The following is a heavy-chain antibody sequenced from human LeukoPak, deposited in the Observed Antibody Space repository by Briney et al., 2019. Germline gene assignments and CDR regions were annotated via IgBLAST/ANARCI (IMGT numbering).Heavy chain of an antibody. V-gene: IGHV3-7*02. D-gene: IGHD5-24*01. CDR3: ARSRDGYNFGAFDI. CDR1: GFTFSSYW. CDR2: IKQDGSEK. Sequence: GGSLRLSCAASGFTFSSYWMTWVRQAPGKGLEWVANIKQDGSEKYYVGSVKGRLTISRDNAKNSLYLQMNSLRAEDTAVYYCARSRDGYNFGAFDIWGQGTMVTVSS. J-gene: IGHJ3*02.